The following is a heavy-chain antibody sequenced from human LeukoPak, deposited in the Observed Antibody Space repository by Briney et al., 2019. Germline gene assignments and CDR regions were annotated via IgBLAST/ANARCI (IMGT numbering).Heavy chain of an antibody. Sequence: GGSLRLSCAASGFTFSSYSMNWVRQAPGKGLEWVSYISSSSSTIYYADSVKGRFTISRDNAKNSLYLQMNSLRAEDTAVYYCARDSRDLGYSYGFDYWGQGTLVTVSS. V-gene: IGHV3-48*04. CDR3: ARDSRDLGYSYGFDY. CDR1: GFTFSSYS. D-gene: IGHD5-18*01. CDR2: ISSSSSTI. J-gene: IGHJ4*02.